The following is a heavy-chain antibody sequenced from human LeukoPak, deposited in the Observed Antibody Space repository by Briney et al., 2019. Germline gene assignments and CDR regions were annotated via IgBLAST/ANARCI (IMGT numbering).Heavy chain of an antibody. Sequence: GGSLRLSCAASGFTFSIFAMSRVRQAPGKGLEWVSTISGTGGSTYYADSVQGRFTISRDNSKNTLYLQMYSLRAEDTALYYCAGGIQVWLRYDYWGQGTLVTVSS. D-gene: IGHD5-18*01. CDR2: ISGTGGST. V-gene: IGHV3-23*01. CDR1: GFTFSIFA. CDR3: AGGIQVWLRYDY. J-gene: IGHJ4*02.